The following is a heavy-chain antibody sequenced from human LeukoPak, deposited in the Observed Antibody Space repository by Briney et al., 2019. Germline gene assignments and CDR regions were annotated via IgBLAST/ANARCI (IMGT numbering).Heavy chain of an antibody. V-gene: IGHV4-34*01. Sequence: SETLSLTCAVYGGSFSGYYWSWIRQPPGKGLEWIGEINHSGSTNYNPSLKSRLTMSVDTSKNQFSLKLNSLTAADTAVYYCARGRSGYGGNSGIASCDYWGQGTLVTVSS. CDR2: INHSGST. CDR1: GGSFSGYY. CDR3: ARGRSGYGGNSGIASCDY. D-gene: IGHD4-23*01. J-gene: IGHJ4*02.